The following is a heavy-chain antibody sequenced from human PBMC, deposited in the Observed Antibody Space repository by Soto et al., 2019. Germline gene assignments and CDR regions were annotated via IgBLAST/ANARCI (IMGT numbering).Heavy chain of an antibody. CDR1: GDSVSSNSAA. J-gene: IGHJ4*02. D-gene: IGHD5-12*01. CDR2: TYYRSKWYN. V-gene: IGHV6-1*01. Sequence: PSQTLSLTCAISGDSVSSNSAAWNWIRQSPSRGLEWLGRTYYRSKWYNDYAVSVKSRITINPDTSKNQFSLQLNSVTPEDTAVYYCARDPGSGYDSFSCFDYWGQGTLVTVSS. CDR3: ARDPGSGYDSFSCFDY.